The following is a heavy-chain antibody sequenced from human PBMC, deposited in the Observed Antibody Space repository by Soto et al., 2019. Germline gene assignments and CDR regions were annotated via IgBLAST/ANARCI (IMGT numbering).Heavy chain of an antibody. CDR2: ISYDGSNK. CDR1: GFTFSSYG. Sequence: VGSLRLSCAASGFTFSSYGMHWVRQAPGKGLEWVAVISYDGSNKYYADSVKGRFTISRDNSKNTLYLQMNSLRAEDTAVYYCAKALRYCSSTSCYTWPRSYYGMDVWGQGTTVTVSS. J-gene: IGHJ6*02. D-gene: IGHD2-2*02. CDR3: AKALRYCSSTSCYTWPRSYYGMDV. V-gene: IGHV3-30*18.